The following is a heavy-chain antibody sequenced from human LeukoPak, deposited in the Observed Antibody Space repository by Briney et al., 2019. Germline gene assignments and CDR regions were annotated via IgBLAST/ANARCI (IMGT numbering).Heavy chain of an antibody. CDR3: AGTYYDILTGYWTNWLDP. J-gene: IGHJ5*02. V-gene: IGHV4-39*01. CDR1: GGSISSSSYY. CDR2: IYYSGST. Sequence: PSETLSLTCTVSGGSISSSSYYWGWIRQPPGKGLEWIGSIYYSGSTYYNPSLKSRVTISVDTSKNQFSLKLSSVTAADTAVYYCAGTYYDILTGYWTNWLDPWGQGTLVAVSS. D-gene: IGHD3-9*01.